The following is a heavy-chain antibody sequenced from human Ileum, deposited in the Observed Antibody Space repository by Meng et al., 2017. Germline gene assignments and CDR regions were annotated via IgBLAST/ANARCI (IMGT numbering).Heavy chain of an antibody. J-gene: IGHJ4*02. CDR3: AKDQCRSTTTCYVDY. CDR2: ISGSDGST. D-gene: IGHD2-2*01. V-gene: IGHV3-23*01. Sequence: GGSLRLFCAPPGLNFSSYAMSWVRQAPGKGLEWVSTISGSDGSTYYADSVNGRFTVSRDNSKNTLYLQMNSLRAENRAVYYCAKDQCRSTTTCYVDYWGQGTLVTVSS. CDR1: GLNFSSYA.